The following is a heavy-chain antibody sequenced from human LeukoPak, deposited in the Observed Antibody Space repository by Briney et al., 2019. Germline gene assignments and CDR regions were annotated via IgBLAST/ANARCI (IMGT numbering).Heavy chain of an antibody. CDR3: VKDGLWAD. Sequence: QPGGSLRLSCSASGFIFSNYAIHWVRQAPGEGLKYVSGISTKGGYTYYADSVEGRFTISRDNSKNTLYLQMTSLRAEDTAVYYCVKDGLWADWGQGTLVTVSS. CDR1: GFIFSNYA. V-gene: IGHV3-64D*06. CDR2: ISTKGGYT. J-gene: IGHJ4*02. D-gene: IGHD3/OR15-3a*01.